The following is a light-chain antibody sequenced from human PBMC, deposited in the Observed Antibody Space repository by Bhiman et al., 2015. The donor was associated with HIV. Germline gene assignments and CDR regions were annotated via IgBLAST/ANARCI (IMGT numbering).Light chain of an antibody. J-gene: IGLJ2*01. Sequence: QSVLTQPPSASGTPGQRVTISCSGSSSNIGTNTVNWYQQLPGTAPKLLIYRNNQRPSGVPDRFSGFRSGTSASLAISGLRSEDEADYYCATWDDSLSAVIFGGGTKLTVL. CDR2: RNN. CDR1: SSNIGTNT. V-gene: IGLV1-47*01. CDR3: ATWDDSLSAVI.